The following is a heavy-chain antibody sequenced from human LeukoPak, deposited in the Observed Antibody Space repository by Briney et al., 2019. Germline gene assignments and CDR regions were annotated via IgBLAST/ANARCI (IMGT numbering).Heavy chain of an antibody. CDR2: ISYNGRT. CDR1: GVSINCGDYY. J-gene: IGHJ4*02. Sequence: SQTLSLTXTVSGVSINCGDYYWSWIRQPPGKGLEWIGYISYNGRTFYNPSLNSRLTISVDTSKNHFSLKLTSVTAADTAVYYCARRLGGNGGLDYWGQGILVTVSS. D-gene: IGHD4-23*01. CDR3: ARRLGGNGGLDY. V-gene: IGHV4-30-4*08.